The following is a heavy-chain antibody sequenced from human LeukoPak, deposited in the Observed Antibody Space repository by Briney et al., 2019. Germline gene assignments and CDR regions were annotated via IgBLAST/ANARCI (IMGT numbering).Heavy chain of an antibody. D-gene: IGHD4-23*01. CDR2: TYYRSKWYN. CDR3: AREDYGGNSGTYFVY. Sequence: PSQTLSLTCAISGDSVSSSSATWTWIRQSPSGGLEWLGRTYYRSKWYNEYAASVRSRITINPDTSKNQFSLQLGSVTPEDTAVYYCAREDYGGNSGTYFVYWGQGTLVTVSS. V-gene: IGHV6-1*01. CDR1: GDSVSSSSAT. J-gene: IGHJ4*02.